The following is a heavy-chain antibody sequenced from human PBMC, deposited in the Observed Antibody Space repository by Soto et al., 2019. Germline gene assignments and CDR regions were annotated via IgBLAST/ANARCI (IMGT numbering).Heavy chain of an antibody. CDR1: GGTFSSYA. CDR3: AREGPYSSGWYVRWFDP. J-gene: IGHJ5*02. D-gene: IGHD6-19*01. CDR2: IIPIFGTA. Sequence: QVQLVQSGAEVKKPGSSVKVSCKASGGTFSSYAISWVRQAPGQGLEWMGGIIPIFGTANDAQKSQGRVTISADGSTSTAYVELSSLRSEDTAVYYCAREGPYSSGWYVRWFDPWGQGTLVTVSS. V-gene: IGHV1-69*01.